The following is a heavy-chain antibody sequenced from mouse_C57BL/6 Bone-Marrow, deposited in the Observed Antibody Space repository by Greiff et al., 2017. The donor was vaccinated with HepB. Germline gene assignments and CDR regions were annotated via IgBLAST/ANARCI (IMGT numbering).Heavy chain of an antibody. J-gene: IGHJ1*03. CDR2: SRNKANDYTT. CDR3: ARDDSYDWYFDV. V-gene: IGHV7-1*01. CDR1: GFTFSDFY. Sequence: EVKLVESGGGLVQSGRSLRLSCATSGFTFSDFYMEWVRQAPGKGLEWIAASRNKANDYTTEYSASVKGRFIVSRDTSQSILYLQMNALRAEDTAIYYCARDDSYDWYFDVWGTGTTVTVSS. D-gene: IGHD3-3*01.